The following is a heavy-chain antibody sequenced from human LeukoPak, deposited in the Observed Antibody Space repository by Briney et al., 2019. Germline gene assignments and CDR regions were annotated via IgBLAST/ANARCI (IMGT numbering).Heavy chain of an antibody. V-gene: IGHV3-53*01. CDR1: GVPVSNYY. Sequence: TGGSLRLSCAASGVPVSNYYMQWVRQAPGKGLEWVSIIYSDGSTFYAASLTGRCAISRDNSKNTLYLQMNSLRAEDTAVCYCATAPNKFWFDSWGQGTLVTVSS. CDR2: IYSDGST. J-gene: IGHJ5*01. CDR3: ATAPNKFWFDS. D-gene: IGHD1/OR15-1a*01.